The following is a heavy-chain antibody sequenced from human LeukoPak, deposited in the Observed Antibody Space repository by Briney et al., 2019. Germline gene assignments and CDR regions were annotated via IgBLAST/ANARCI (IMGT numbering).Heavy chain of an antibody. V-gene: IGHV4-59*12. J-gene: IGHJ3*02. CDR1: GGSISSYY. D-gene: IGHD3-3*01. CDR2: IYYSGST. Sequence: SETLSLTCTVSGGSISSYYWSWIRQPPGKGLGWIGYIYYSGSTNYNPSLKSRVTISVDTSKNQFSLKLSSVTAADTAVYYCAREITIFGVVRIGAFDIWGQGTMVTVSS. CDR3: AREITIFGVVRIGAFDI.